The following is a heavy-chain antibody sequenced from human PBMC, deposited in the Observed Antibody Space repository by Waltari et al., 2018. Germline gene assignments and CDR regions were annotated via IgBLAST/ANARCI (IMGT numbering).Heavy chain of an antibody. Sequence: EMRLVESGGAVVQPGGSLRLSCAASGFIFDDYTLHWVRLLPTKGCEWGGLVSWNGGGTHYGDAVTGRFTISRDNSKKILFLSMTGLTSDDSALYYCAKDIGDSVGGSTHFDSWGPGTRVSVSS. CDR1: GFIFDDYT. J-gene: IGHJ4*02. V-gene: IGHV3-43*01. D-gene: IGHD1-26*01. CDR2: VSWNGGGT. CDR3: AKDIGDSVGGSTHFDS.